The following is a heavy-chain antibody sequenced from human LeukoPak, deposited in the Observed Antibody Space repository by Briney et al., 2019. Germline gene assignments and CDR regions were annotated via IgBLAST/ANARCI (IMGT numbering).Heavy chain of an antibody. CDR3: ARGSRYCGSGTCYYFDQ. D-gene: IGHD2-15*01. CDR2: ISSSGNVR. J-gene: IGHJ4*02. CDR1: GFTFSSYE. Sequence: GGSLRLSCAASGFTFSSYEMNWVRQAPGKGLEWVSYISSSGNVRHYGDSVKGRFTISRENAKNSLSLQMNSLRAEDTAVYFCARGSRYCGSGTCYYFDQWGQGTLVTVSS. V-gene: IGHV3-48*03.